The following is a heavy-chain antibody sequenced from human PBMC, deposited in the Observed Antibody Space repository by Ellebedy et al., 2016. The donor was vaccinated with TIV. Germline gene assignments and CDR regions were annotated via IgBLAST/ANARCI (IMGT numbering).Heavy chain of an antibody. CDR3: ARSLRFLASAFDY. CDR1: GYTFTSYD. V-gene: IGHV1-8*01. J-gene: IGHJ4*02. D-gene: IGHD3-3*01. CDR2: MNPNSGNT. Sequence: ASVKVSCXASGYTFTSYDINWVRQATGQGLEWMGWMNPNSGNTGYAQKFQGRVTMTRDTSISTAYMELSSLRSEDTAVYYCARSLRFLASAFDYWGQGTLVTVSS.